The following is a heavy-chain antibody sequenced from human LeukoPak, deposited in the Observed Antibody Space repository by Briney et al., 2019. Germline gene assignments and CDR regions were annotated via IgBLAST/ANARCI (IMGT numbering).Heavy chain of an antibody. D-gene: IGHD3-3*01. Sequence: GGSLRLSCAASGFTFSSYGMHWVRQAPGKGLEWVAVIWFDGSNKFYRDSVRGRFTISRDDSKNTLYLQMNSLRAEDTAVYYCAREGVDFWSGYLDYWGQGTLVTVSS. CDR2: IWFDGSNK. J-gene: IGHJ4*02. CDR3: AREGVDFWSGYLDY. CDR1: GFTFSSYG. V-gene: IGHV3-33*08.